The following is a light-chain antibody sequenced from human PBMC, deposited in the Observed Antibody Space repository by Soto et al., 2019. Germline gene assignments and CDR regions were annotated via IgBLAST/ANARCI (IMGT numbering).Light chain of an antibody. J-gene: IGKJ1*01. Sequence: EIVLTQSPGTLSLSPGERATLSCRASQSIRSNYVAWYQQKPGQGPRLLIYGASSRATGIPDRFSGSGSGTDFTLIISRLEPEDFAMYYCQQYGSSPRTFGQG. V-gene: IGKV3-20*01. CDR3: QQYGSSPRT. CDR1: QSIRSNY. CDR2: GAS.